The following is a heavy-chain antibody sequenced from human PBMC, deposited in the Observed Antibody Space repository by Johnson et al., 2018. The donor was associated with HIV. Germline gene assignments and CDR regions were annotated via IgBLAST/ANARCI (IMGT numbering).Heavy chain of an antibody. CDR1: GITVGTNY. V-gene: IGHV3-73*01. CDR3: TVHSGERTDHDAFDI. D-gene: IGHD1-26*01. Sequence: VQLVESGGGLVQPGGSLRLSCAASGITVGTNYMSWVRQAPGKGLEWVGRIRSKANSYATAYSASVKGRFTISRDDSKNTAYLQMNSLKTEDTAVYYCTVHSGERTDHDAFDIWGQGTMVTVSS. CDR2: IRSKANSYAT. J-gene: IGHJ3*02.